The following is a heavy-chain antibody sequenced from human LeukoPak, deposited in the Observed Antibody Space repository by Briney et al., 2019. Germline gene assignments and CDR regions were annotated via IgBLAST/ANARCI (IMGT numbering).Heavy chain of an antibody. CDR3: ATTMIVSRGGSDY. Sequence: SETLSLTCTVSGGSISSYYWSWIRQPPGKGLEWIGYIYTSGSTNYNPSLKSRVTISVDTSKNQFSLKLSSVTAADTAVYYCATTMIVSRGGSDYWGRGTLVTVSS. CDR2: IYTSGST. J-gene: IGHJ4*02. D-gene: IGHD3-22*01. CDR1: GGSISSYY. V-gene: IGHV4-4*09.